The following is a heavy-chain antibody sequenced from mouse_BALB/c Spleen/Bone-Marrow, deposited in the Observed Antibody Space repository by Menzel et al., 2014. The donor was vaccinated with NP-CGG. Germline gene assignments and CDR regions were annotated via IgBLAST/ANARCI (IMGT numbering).Heavy chain of an antibody. Sequence: VKVVESGPGLVAPSQSLSITCTVSGFSLTIYGVHWVRQPPGKGLEWLGVIWAGGITNYNSALMSRLNISKDNSKNQVFLNVNSLQTDDTAIYYCARVLRLRDAMDYWGQGTSVTASS. CDR3: ARVLRLRDAMDY. D-gene: IGHD1-2*01. J-gene: IGHJ4*01. V-gene: IGHV2-9*02. CDR1: GFSLTIYG. CDR2: IWAGGIT.